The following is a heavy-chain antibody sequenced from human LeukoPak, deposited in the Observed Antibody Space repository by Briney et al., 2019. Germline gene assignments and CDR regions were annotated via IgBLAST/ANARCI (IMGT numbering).Heavy chain of an antibody. CDR3: ARDDWTYCSSTTCPDAYI. CDR1: GGSVSSGTYY. V-gene: IGHV4-61*09. CDR2: IYTSGST. D-gene: IGHD2-2*01. J-gene: IGHJ3*02. Sequence: MASQTLSLTCTVSGGSVSSGTYYWSWIRQPAGKGLEWVGHIYTSGSTNYNPSLKSRVTISVDTSKNQFSLKLTSVTAADTAVYYCARDDWTYCSSTTCPDAYIWGQGTMVTVSS.